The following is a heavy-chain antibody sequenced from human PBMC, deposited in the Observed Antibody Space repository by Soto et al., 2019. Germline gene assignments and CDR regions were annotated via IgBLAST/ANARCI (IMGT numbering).Heavy chain of an antibody. CDR2: IYYSGNT. CDR3: ARDGKRDSSTPGPLEY. V-gene: IGHV4-30-4*01. Sequence: PSATLSLTCPVSGDSIISGDYYWILIRQPPGKGLEWIGCIYYSGNTYYNPSLKRRFSISVDTSKNQFSLQLSSVTVADTAVYYCARDGKRDSSTPGPLEYWGLETLVTVAS. CDR1: GDSIISGDYY. D-gene: IGHD6-13*01. J-gene: IGHJ4*02.